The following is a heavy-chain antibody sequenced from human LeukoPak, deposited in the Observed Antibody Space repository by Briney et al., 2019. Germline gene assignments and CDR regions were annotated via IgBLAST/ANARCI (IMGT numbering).Heavy chain of an antibody. Sequence: GESLKISFKGSGYRFTSYWIGWVRPMPGKGLEWMGIIYPGDSDTRYSPSFQGQVTISADKSISTAYLQWSSLKASDTAMYYCARLWDIVVVPGFDYWGQGTLVTVSS. CDR2: IYPGDSDT. CDR1: GYRFTSYW. CDR3: ARLWDIVVVPGFDY. D-gene: IGHD2-2*01. V-gene: IGHV5-51*01. J-gene: IGHJ4*02.